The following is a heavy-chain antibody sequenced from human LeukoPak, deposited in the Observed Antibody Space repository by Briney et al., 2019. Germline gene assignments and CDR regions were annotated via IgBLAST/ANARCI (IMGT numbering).Heavy chain of an antibody. CDR3: ARSLAGYYDSSGYYPFDY. Sequence: ASVKVSCKASGYTLTSNGISWVRQAPGQGLEWMGWISAYNGNTNYAQKLQGRVTMTTDTSTSTAYMELRSLRSDDTAVYYCARSLAGYYDSSGYYPFDYWGQGTLVTVSS. D-gene: IGHD3-22*01. CDR1: GYTLTSNG. V-gene: IGHV1-18*01. J-gene: IGHJ4*02. CDR2: ISAYNGNT.